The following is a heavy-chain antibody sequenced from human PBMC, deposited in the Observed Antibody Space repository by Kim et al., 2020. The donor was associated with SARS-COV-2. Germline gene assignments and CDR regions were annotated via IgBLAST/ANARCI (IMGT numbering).Heavy chain of an antibody. V-gene: IGHV3-30*18. CDR1: GFTFSSYG. CDR2: ISYDGSNK. D-gene: IGHD6-13*01. J-gene: IGHJ4*01. CDR3: AKDGIAAAERTQLDY. Sequence: GGSLRLSCAASGFTFSSYGMHWVRQAPGKGLEWVAVISYDGSNKYYADSVKGRFTISRDNSKNTLYLQMNSLRAEDTAVYYCAKDGIAAAERTQLDYWG.